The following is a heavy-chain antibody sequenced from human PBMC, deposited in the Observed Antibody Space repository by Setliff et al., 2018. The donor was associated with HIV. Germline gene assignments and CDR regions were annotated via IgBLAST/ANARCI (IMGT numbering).Heavy chain of an antibody. D-gene: IGHD2-8*02. V-gene: IGHV4-38-2*02. CDR1: GYSLSSGYY. CDR3: ARNPPRFHYISTDSSPVNSWYFDL. CDR2: TYHTGTP. Sequence: PSETLSLTCSVSGYSLSSGYYWGWVRQPPGKGPEFIGSTYHTGTPYYNPSLKSRVAISVDTSNNQFFLSLTSVTAADTAVYYCARNPPRFHYISTDSSPVNSWYFDLWGRGTLVTVPQ. J-gene: IGHJ2*01.